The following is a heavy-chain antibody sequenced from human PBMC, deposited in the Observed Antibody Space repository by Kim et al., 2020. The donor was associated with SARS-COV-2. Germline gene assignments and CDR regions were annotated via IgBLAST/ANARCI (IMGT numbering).Heavy chain of an antibody. CDR1: GFTVSSNY. Sequence: GGALRLSCAASGFTVSSNYMSWVRQAPGKGLEWVSVIYSGGSTYDADSVTGRFTISRDNSKNTLYLQMNSLRAEDTAVYYCARDVVLYYDSSAHAFDIWGQGTMVTVSS. CDR2: IYSGGST. D-gene: IGHD3-22*01. CDR3: ARDVVLYYDSSAHAFDI. V-gene: IGHV3-53*01. J-gene: IGHJ3*02.